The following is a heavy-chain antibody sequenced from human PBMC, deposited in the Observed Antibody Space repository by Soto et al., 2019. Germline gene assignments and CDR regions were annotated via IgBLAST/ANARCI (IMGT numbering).Heavy chain of an antibody. CDR2: INHSGST. CDR3: ARGHGSGSYYKGPPGY. Sequence: SETLSLTCTVSGGSISSYYWSWIRQPPGKGLEWIGEINHSGSTNYNPSLKSRVTISVDTSKNQFSLKLSSVTAADTAVYYCARGHGSGSYYKGPPGYWGQGTLVTVSS. V-gene: IGHV4-34*01. D-gene: IGHD3-10*01. J-gene: IGHJ4*02. CDR1: GGSISSYY.